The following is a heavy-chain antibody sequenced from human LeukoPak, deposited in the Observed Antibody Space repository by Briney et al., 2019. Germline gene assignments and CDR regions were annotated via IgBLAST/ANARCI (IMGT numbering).Heavy chain of an antibody. J-gene: IGHJ1*01. CDR1: GGSISSGDYY. Sequence: SETLSLTCTVSGGSISSGDYYWSWIRQPPWKGLEWFGYIYYSGSTYYNPSLQSRVTISVDTSKNQFSLKPSSVTAADTAVYYCARGGGYQLRGGEYFQHWGQGTLVTVSS. D-gene: IGHD2-2*01. CDR2: IYYSGST. V-gene: IGHV4-30-4*08. CDR3: ARGGGYQLRGGEYFQH.